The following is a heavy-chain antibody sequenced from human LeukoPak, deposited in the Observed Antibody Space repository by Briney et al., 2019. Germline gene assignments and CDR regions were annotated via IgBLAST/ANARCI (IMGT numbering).Heavy chain of an antibody. CDR3: AREGSFSSGWSRGNGYYFDY. V-gene: IGHV3-30*02. CDR2: IRYDGNNK. CDR1: GFPFSDYG. D-gene: IGHD6-19*01. J-gene: IGHJ4*02. Sequence: GGSLRLSCAASGFPFSDYGMHWVRQAPGKGLEWVAFIRYDGNNKYYADSVKGRFTISRDNAKNSLYLQMNSLRAEDTAVYYCAREGSFSSGWSRGNGYYFDYWGQGTLVTVSS.